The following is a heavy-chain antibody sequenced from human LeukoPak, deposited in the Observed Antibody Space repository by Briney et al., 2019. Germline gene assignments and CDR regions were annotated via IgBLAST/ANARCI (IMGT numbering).Heavy chain of an antibody. CDR2: IYPGNSDT. J-gene: IGHJ4*02. CDR3: ARTNYFDS. V-gene: IGHV5-51*01. Sequence: GGPLKISCKASGYIFTNYWIGWVRQMPGKGLEWMGIIYPGNSDTRYSPSFQGQVTISADKSISTAYLQWSSLKASDTAMYYCARTNYFDSWGQGTLVTVSS. CDR1: GYIFTNYW.